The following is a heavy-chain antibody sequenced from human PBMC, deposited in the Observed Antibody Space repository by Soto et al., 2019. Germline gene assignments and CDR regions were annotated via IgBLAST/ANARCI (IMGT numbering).Heavy chain of an antibody. D-gene: IGHD1-26*01. J-gene: IGHJ4*02. V-gene: IGHV4-39*07. CDR1: GGSISSSSYY. Sequence: SETLSLTCTVSGGSISSSSYYWGWIRQPPGKGLEWLGCIYSSGSTYYNPSLKSRVTISADTSKNQFSLKLTSMTAADTAVYYCARGSGSYSHWGQGSLVTVSS. CDR2: IYSSGST. CDR3: ARGSGSYSH.